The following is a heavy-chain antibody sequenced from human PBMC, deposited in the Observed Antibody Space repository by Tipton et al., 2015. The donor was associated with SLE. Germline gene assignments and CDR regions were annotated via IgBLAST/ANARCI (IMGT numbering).Heavy chain of an antibody. D-gene: IGHD6-19*01. V-gene: IGHV4-59*01. Sequence: TLSLTCTVSGGSISSYYWSWIRQPPGKGLEWIGYIYYGGSTNYNPSLKSRVTISVDTSKNQFSLKLSSVTAADTAVYYCAREGIAVAGRGYYYYMDVWGKGTTVTVSS. CDR3: AREGIAVAGRGYYYYMDV. J-gene: IGHJ6*03. CDR2: IYYGGST. CDR1: GGSISSYY.